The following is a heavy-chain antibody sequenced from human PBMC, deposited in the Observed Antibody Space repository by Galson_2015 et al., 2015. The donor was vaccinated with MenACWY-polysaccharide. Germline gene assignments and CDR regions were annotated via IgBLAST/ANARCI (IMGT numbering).Heavy chain of an antibody. Sequence: SLRLSCAASRFTFNGYWMSWVRQAPRKGLEWVANINQDGSEKNYVDSVKGRFTISRDNAKNSLYLQMNSLRAEDTAVYYCARVAIKVAGTAELFDFWGQGTLVTVSS. V-gene: IGHV3-7*01. CDR3: ARVAIKVAGTAELFDF. CDR2: INQDGSEK. CDR1: RFTFNGYW. D-gene: IGHD6-19*01. J-gene: IGHJ4*02.